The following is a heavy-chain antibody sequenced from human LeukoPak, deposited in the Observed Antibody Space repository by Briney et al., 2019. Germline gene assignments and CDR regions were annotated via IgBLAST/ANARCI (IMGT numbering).Heavy chain of an antibody. D-gene: IGHD3-9*01. CDR2: IYSGGST. J-gene: IGHJ3*02. V-gene: IGHV3-53*01. CDR1: RFTVSSNH. Sequence: GGSLRLSCAASRFTVSSNHVSWVRQAPGKGLEWVSVIYSGGSTYYADSVKGRFTISRDNSKNTLYLQMNSLRAEDTAVYYCARVIVTGYYDAFDIWGQGTMVTVSS. CDR3: ARVIVTGYYDAFDI.